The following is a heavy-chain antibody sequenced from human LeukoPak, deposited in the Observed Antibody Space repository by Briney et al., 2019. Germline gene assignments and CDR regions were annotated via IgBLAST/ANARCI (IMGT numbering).Heavy chain of an antibody. CDR2: INHSGST. Sequence: SETLSLTCAVYGGSFSGYYWRWIRQPPGKGLEWIGEINHSGSTNYNPSLKSRVTISVDTSKNQFSLKLSSVTAADTAVYYCARVRGCSSTSCYHYYYYYMDVWGKGTTVTVSS. CDR1: GGSFSGYY. CDR3: ARVRGCSSTSCYHYYYYYMDV. V-gene: IGHV4-34*01. J-gene: IGHJ6*03. D-gene: IGHD2-2*01.